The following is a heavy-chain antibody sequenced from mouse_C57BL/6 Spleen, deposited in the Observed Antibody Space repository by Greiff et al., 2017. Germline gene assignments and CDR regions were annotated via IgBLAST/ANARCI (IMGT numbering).Heavy chain of an antibody. V-gene: IGHV1-80*01. CDR2: IYPGDGDT. CDR1: GYAFSSYW. D-gene: IGHD2-4*01. J-gene: IGHJ4*01. CDR3: ARRGLRGYAMDY. Sequence: QVQLQQSGAELVKPGASVKISCKASGYAFSSYWLNWVKQRPGKGLEWIGQIYPGDGDTNYNGKFKGKATLTADKSSSTAYMQLSSLTSEDSAVYFCARRGLRGYAMDYWGQGTSVTVSS.